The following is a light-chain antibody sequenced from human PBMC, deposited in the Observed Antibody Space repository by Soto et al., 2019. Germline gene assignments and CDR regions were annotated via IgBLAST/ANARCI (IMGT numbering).Light chain of an antibody. V-gene: IGKV1-39*01. CDR3: QQSYGTPLT. Sequence: DMEMTQSPSSLSESVGDRVTITCRASHSISNYLNWYQHKPGKVPKLLIYAASSLQSGVPTRFSGSGSGTDFTLTINSLQPEDFATYYCQQSYGTPLTFGGGTKIEIK. CDR2: AAS. CDR1: HSISNY. J-gene: IGKJ4*01.